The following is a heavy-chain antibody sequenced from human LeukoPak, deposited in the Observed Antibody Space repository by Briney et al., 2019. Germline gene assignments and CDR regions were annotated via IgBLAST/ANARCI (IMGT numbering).Heavy chain of an antibody. D-gene: IGHD3-22*01. J-gene: IGHJ4*02. Sequence: GGSLRLSCAASGNYWMHWVRQAPGKGLVWVSHINSDGSWTSYADSVKGRFTISRDNAKNSLYLQMNSLRAEDTAVYYCGGGRGYYDSGGYYWGQGTLVTVSS. V-gene: IGHV3-74*01. CDR3: GGGRGYYDSGGYY. CDR1: GNYW. CDR2: INSDGSWT.